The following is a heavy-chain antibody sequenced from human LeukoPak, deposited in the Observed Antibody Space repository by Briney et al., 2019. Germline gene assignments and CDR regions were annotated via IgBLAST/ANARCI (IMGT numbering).Heavy chain of an antibody. Sequence: GGSLRLSCAASGFTFSSNPMSWVRQAPGKGLEWVSGISSSGDYAIYADSVKGRFTISRDNSKSTLYLQMNSLRAEDRAVYYCARESVYWYLCSGAFDYYSDYWGQGALVTVSS. V-gene: IGHV3-23*01. J-gene: IGHJ4*02. CDR3: ARESVYWYLCSGAFDYYSDY. CDR1: GFTFSSNP. CDR2: ISSSGDYA. D-gene: IGHD3-10*02.